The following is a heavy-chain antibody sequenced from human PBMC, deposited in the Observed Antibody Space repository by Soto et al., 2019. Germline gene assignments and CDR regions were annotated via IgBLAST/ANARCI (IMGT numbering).Heavy chain of an antibody. J-gene: IGHJ5*02. CDR1: GFTFSSYG. CDR2: ISYDGSNK. CDR3: AKDASYCISTSCYGGWFDP. V-gene: IGHV3-30*18. Sequence: GGSLRLSCAASGFTFSSYGMHWVRQAPGKGLEWVAVISYDGSNKYYADSVKGRFTISRDNSKNTLYLQMNSLRAEDTAVYYCAKDASYCISTSCYGGWFDPWGQGTLVIISS. D-gene: IGHD2-2*01.